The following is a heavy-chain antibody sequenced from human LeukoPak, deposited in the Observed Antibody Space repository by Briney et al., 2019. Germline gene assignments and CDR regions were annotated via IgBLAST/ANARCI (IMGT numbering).Heavy chain of an antibody. CDR2: ISGSGGST. CDR1: GFTFSSYA. CDR3: AKGIAVALYCFDY. J-gene: IGHJ4*02. Sequence: GGSLRLSCAASGFTFSSYAMSWVRQAPGKGLEWVSIISGSGGSTYYADSVKGRVTISRDNSKNTLYLQMNSLRAEDTAVYYCAKGIAVALYCFDYWGQGTLVTVSS. V-gene: IGHV3-23*01. D-gene: IGHD6-19*01.